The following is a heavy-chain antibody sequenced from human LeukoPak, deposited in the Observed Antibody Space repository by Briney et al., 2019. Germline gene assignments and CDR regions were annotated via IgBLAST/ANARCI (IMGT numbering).Heavy chain of an antibody. CDR3: VNSNGYGLVDI. Sequence: GGTLRLSCGASGFSLSSNGMSWVRQAPGKGLDWVSGISDSGDNTHYADSVRGRFTISRDISKNTLFLQMNSLRAEDTAVYYCVNSNGYGLVDIWGQGTMVTVSS. CDR2: ISDSGDNT. J-gene: IGHJ3*02. D-gene: IGHD3-10*01. V-gene: IGHV3-23*01. CDR1: GFSLSSNG.